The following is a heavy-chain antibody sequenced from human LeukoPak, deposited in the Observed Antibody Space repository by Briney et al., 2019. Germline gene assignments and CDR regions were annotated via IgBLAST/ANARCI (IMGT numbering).Heavy chain of an antibody. Sequence: PSETLSLTCTVSGGSISSYYWSWIRQPPGKGLEWIGEINHSGSTNYNPSLKSRVTISVDTSKNQFSLKLSSVTAADTAVCYCARKWVRYCSGGGCPHFDYWGQGTLVTVSS. D-gene: IGHD2-15*01. V-gene: IGHV4-34*01. J-gene: IGHJ4*02. CDR1: GGSISSYY. CDR2: INHSGST. CDR3: ARKWVRYCSGGGCPHFDY.